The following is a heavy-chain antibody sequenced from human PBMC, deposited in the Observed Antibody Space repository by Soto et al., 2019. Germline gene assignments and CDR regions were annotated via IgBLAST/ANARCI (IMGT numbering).Heavy chain of an antibody. CDR3: AKEMTHYYLGGHWYFDL. V-gene: IGHV3-33*06. CDR2: IWYDGSNK. CDR1: GFTFSSYG. J-gene: IGHJ2*01. Sequence: QVQLVESGGGVVQPGRSLRLSCAASGFTFSSYGMHWVRQAPGKGLEWVAVIWYDGSNKYYADSVKGRFTISRDNSKNPLYLQMNSLRAEDTAVYYCAKEMTHYYLGGHWYFDLWGRGTLVTVSS. D-gene: IGHD1-26*01.